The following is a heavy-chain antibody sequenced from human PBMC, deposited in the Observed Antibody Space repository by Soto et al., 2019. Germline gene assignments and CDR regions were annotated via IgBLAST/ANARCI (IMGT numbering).Heavy chain of an antibody. CDR3: ARETYVDYVGYFAP. Sequence: PSETLSLTCAVSGDSISSYYCMWIRQPPGKGLESIGYLYYGRSANYNPSLKSRVTLSVDRSKNQFSLKVRSVTAADTAVYYWARETYVDYVGYFAPGGKGIQVTSPQ. CDR1: GDSISSYY. V-gene: IGHV4-59*12. CDR2: LYYGRSA. D-gene: IGHD3-9*01. J-gene: IGHJ5*02.